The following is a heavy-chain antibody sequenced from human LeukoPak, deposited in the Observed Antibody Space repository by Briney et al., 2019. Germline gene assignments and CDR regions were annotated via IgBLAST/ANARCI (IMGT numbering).Heavy chain of an antibody. CDR2: IIHSGGT. CDR1: GESFSGYY. J-gene: IGHJ4*02. D-gene: IGHD1-26*01. CDR3: ARGLGGSYYFDH. Sequence: PSETLSLTCAVYGESFSGYYWGWIRQPPGKGLDWIGEIIHSGGTNYNPSLKSRVTISVDTSKNQFSLNLNSINAADTAVYYCARGLGGSYYFDHWGQGTLVTISS. V-gene: IGHV4-34*01.